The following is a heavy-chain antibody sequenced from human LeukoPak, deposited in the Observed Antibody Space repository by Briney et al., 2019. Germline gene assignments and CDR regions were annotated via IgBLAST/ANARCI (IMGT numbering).Heavy chain of an antibody. CDR3: ARARHDYGDYVDAFDI. D-gene: IGHD4-17*01. J-gene: IGHJ3*02. V-gene: IGHV4-59*01. CDR1: GGSISSYY. Sequence: SETLSLTCTVSGGSISSYYWSWIRQPPGKGLEWIGYIYYSGSTNYNPSLKSRVTISVDTSKNQFSLKLSSVTAADTAVYYCARARHDYGDYVDAFDIWGQGTMVTVSS. CDR2: IYYSGST.